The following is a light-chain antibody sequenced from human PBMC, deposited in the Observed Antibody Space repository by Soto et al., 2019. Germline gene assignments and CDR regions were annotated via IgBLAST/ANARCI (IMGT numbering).Light chain of an antibody. CDR3: AAWDASLNGWV. Sequence: QSVLTQPPSASGTPGQRVPISCSGSSSNIGSNTVNWYQQLPGTAPKLLIYSHNQRPSGVPDRFSGSKSGTSASLAISGLQSEDEADYYCAAWDASLNGWVFGGGTKLTVL. J-gene: IGLJ3*02. V-gene: IGLV1-44*01. CDR2: SHN. CDR1: SSNIGSNT.